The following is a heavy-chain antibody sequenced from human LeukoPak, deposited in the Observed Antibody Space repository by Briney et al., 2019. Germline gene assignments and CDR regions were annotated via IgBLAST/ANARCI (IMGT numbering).Heavy chain of an antibody. CDR3: TRLSGDNWNYGGNFDS. V-gene: IGHV3-53*01. Sequence: GGSLRLSCAASGFTVRDNYMSWVRQAPGKGLECVSVISNGGNTYYADSVKGRFTISRDISKNTVYLQMNSLRAEDTAVYYCTRLSGDNWNYGGNFDSWGQGTLVTVSS. CDR2: ISNGGNT. D-gene: IGHD1-7*01. CDR1: GFTVRDNY. J-gene: IGHJ4*02.